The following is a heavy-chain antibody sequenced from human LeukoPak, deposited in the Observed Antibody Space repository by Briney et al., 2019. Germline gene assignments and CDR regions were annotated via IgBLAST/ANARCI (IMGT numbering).Heavy chain of an antibody. V-gene: IGHV3-23*01. Sequence: GGSLRLSCAASGFTFSSYAMSWVRQAPGKGLEWVSGISGSGGSTFYAESVKGRFTISRDNPKNTVYLQMNSLRAEDTAVYYCAKVLTGYYYYMDVWGKGTTVTVSS. CDR2: ISGSGGST. J-gene: IGHJ6*03. CDR1: GFTFSSYA. CDR3: AKVLTGYYYYMDV.